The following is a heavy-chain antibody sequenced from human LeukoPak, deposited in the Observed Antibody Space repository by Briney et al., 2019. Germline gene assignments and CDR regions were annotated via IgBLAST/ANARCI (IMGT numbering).Heavy chain of an antibody. J-gene: IGHJ4*02. CDR1: GFTFSSYS. Sequence: GGSLRLSCAASGFTFSSYSMNWVRQAPGKGVEGVSSISSSSSYIYYADSVKGRFTISRDNAKNSLYLQMHSLRAEDTAVYYCATDIVVVPAAISYCGQGTLVTVSS. D-gene: IGHD2-2*01. CDR2: ISSSSSYI. V-gene: IGHV3-21*01. CDR3: ATDIVVVPAAISY.